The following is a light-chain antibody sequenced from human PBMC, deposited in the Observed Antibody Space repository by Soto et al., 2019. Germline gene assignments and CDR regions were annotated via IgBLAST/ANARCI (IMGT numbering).Light chain of an antibody. CDR1: QTINAY. CDR3: QESYRTPRT. CDR2: AAS. V-gene: IGKV1-39*01. J-gene: IGKJ2*01. Sequence: DIQMTQSPSSLSASVGDRVTITCRASQTINAYLNWYQQKPGKAPKLLIYAASSLQSGVPSRFSGSGSGTDFTPTISSLQPEDFANYYCQESYRTPRTFGEGTRLEI.